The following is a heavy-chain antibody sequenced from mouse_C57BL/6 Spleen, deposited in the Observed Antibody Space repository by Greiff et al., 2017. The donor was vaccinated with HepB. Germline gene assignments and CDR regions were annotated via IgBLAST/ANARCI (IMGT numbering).Heavy chain of an antibody. D-gene: IGHD1-1*01. Sequence: VQRVESGPGLVQPSPSLSITCTVSGFSLTSYGVHWVRQSPGKGLEWLGVIWSGGSTDYNAAFISRLSISKDNSKSQVFFKMNSLQADDTAIYYCASYYGSSYGYFDVWGTGTTVTVSS. J-gene: IGHJ1*03. CDR1: GFSLTSYG. CDR3: ASYYGSSYGYFDV. CDR2: IWSGGST. V-gene: IGHV2-2*01.